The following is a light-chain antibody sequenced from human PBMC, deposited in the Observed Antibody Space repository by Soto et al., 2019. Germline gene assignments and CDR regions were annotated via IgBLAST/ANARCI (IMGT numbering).Light chain of an antibody. Sequence: DIQLPQYPSTLAASVGDRVTITCRASQSISDWLAWYQQKPGKAPELLISDASTLTPGVPSRFSGSGSGTEFTLIISSLQPDDVATYFCQEYKTYAFGPGTMVDI. V-gene: IGKV1-5*01. CDR1: QSISDW. CDR3: QEYKTYA. J-gene: IGKJ2*01. CDR2: DAS.